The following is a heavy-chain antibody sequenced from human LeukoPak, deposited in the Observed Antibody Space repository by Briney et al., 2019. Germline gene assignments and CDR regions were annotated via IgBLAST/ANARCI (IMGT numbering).Heavy chain of an antibody. CDR3: AKELVRGVIYGNY. D-gene: IGHD3-10*01. V-gene: IGHV3-30*02. CDR1: GFTFSSYG. Sequence: GGSLRLSCAASGFTFSSYGMHWVRQAPGKGLEWVAFIRYDGSNKYYADSVKGRFTISRDNSKNTLYLQMNSLRAEDTAVYYCAKELVRGVIYGNYWGQGTLVTVSS. CDR2: IRYDGSNK. J-gene: IGHJ4*02.